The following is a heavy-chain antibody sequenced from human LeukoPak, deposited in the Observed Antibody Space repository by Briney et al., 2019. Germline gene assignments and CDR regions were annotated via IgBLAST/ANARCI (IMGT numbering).Heavy chain of an antibody. J-gene: IGHJ6*02. V-gene: IGHV1-2*02. CDR2: INPNSGGT. Sequence: GASVNVSCKASGYTFTGYYMHWVRQAPGQGLEWMGWINPNSGGTNYAQKFQGRVTMTRDTSISTAYMELSRLRSDDTAVYYCARVRPITIFGVVIRNGMDVWGQGTTVTVSS. D-gene: IGHD3-3*01. CDR3: ARVRPITIFGVVIRNGMDV. CDR1: GYTFTGYY.